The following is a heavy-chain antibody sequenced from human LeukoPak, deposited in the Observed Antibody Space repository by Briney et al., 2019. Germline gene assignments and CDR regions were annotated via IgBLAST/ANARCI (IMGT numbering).Heavy chain of an antibody. CDR3: ARDNGGYCSGGSCYSYYFDY. J-gene: IGHJ4*02. CDR1: GYTFTSYY. V-gene: IGHV1-46*01. D-gene: IGHD2-15*01. Sequence: ASVKVSCKASGYTFTSYYMHWVRQAPGQGLERMGIINPSGGSTSYAQKFQGRVTMTRDTSTSTVYMELSSLRSEDTAVYYCARDNGGYCSGGSCYSYYFDYWGQGTLVTVSS. CDR2: INPSGGST.